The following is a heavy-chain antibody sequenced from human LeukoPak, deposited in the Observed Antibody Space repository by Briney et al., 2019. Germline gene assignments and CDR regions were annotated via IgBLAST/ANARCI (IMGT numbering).Heavy chain of an antibody. CDR1: GFTFSNYW. V-gene: IGHV3-7*05. Sequence: GGSLRLSCAASGFTFSNYWMGWARQAPGKGLEWVACIKQDGIKKYHLNSVKGRLTISRDNAKNSLYLQMNTLRAEDTAVYYCARGYSDYSDYFDYWGQGTLVTVPS. D-gene: IGHD5-12*01. CDR3: ARGYSDYSDYFDY. CDR2: IKQDGIKK. J-gene: IGHJ4*02.